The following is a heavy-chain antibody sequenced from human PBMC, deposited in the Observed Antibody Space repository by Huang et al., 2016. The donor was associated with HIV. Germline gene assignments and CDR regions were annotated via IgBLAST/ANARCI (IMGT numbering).Heavy chain of an antibody. CDR2: MNPNSGNT. J-gene: IGHJ4*02. CDR1: GFPFTNYD. CDR3: ARARGYYYDGSGFYSRYYFDY. D-gene: IGHD3-22*01. V-gene: IGHV1-8*03. Sequence: QVQLVQSGAEVRKPGASVKVSCKASGFPFTNYDFNWVGQATGQGLEWMGWMNPNSGNTDYEQKFQGRVTITRNTSINTAYMELSSLRSEDTAVYYCARARGYYYDGSGFYSRYYFDYWGQGTLVTVSS.